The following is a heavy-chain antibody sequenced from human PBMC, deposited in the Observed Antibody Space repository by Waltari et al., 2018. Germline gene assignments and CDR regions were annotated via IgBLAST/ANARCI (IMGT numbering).Heavy chain of an antibody. CDR2: IRPSGDST. J-gene: IGHJ4*02. CDR3: AREKKGGYFDY. Sequence: QVQLVQSGAEVKKPGASMKVSCKASGSDSSGYYTHWVRQAPGQGLQWMGLIRPSGDSTNYAQKFRGRVSMTRDTSTNTVYMELGSLTSEDTAVYYCAREKKGGYFDYWGQGTPVTVSS. V-gene: IGHV1-46*01. CDR1: GSDSSGYY. D-gene: IGHD3-22*01.